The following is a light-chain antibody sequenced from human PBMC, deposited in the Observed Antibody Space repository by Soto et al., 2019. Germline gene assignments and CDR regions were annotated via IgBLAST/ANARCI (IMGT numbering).Light chain of an antibody. Sequence: DIQMTQSPSSLSASVGDRVTITCRASQDIHNYLAWYQQKPGRVPKLLIDVASTLQSGVPSRFSGSRSGTDFTLTISSLQPEDVATYYCQKYNSAPLTFGGGTKVEI. CDR3: QKYNSAPLT. CDR2: VAS. J-gene: IGKJ4*01. CDR1: QDIHNY. V-gene: IGKV1-27*01.